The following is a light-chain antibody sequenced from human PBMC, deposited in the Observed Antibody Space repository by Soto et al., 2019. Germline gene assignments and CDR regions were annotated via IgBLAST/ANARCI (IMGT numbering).Light chain of an antibody. CDR2: KAS. CDR3: QHYNSYSEA. J-gene: IGKJ1*01. Sequence: DIQMTQSPSTLSGSVGDRVTITCRTSQTISSWLAWYQQKPGKAPKLLIYKASTLKSGVPSWFSGSGSGTEFTLTISSLQPDDFATYYCQHYNSYSEAFGQGTKV. V-gene: IGKV1-5*03. CDR1: QTISSW.